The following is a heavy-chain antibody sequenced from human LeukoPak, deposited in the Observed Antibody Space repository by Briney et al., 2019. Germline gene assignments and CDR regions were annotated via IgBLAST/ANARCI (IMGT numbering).Heavy chain of an antibody. V-gene: IGHV4-59*01. CDR1: GCSISSYY. D-gene: IGHD2-15*01. CDR3: ARNGAYCSGGSCAHDTFDM. J-gene: IGHJ3*02. Sequence: SETLSLTCTVSGCSISSYYWSWIRQPPGKGLGWIGYIYYSGSTTYNNSLKSRVTLSVATSKNQFSLKLSSVTAADTAVYYCARNGAYCSGGSCAHDTFDMWGQGTMVTVSS. CDR2: IYYSGST.